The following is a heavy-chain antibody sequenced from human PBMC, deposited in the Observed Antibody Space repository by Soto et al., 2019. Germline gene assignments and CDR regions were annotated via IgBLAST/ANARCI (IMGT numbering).Heavy chain of an antibody. CDR1: GGSINSASYH. CDR2: IFYTGST. V-gene: IGHV4-31*03. Sequence: QVQLQESGPGLVQPSETLSLTCSVSGGSINSASYHWSWLRQHPWKGLEFIGYIFYTGSTYYNPSLETRVTISVDTSKNHVSLRLNAVTAADTAVYYCARLDYGDSAFDSWGRGTLVTVSS. D-gene: IGHD4-17*01. CDR3: ARLDYGDSAFDS. J-gene: IGHJ4*02.